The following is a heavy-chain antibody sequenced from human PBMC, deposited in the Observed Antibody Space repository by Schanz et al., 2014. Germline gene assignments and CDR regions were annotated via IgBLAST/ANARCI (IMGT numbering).Heavy chain of an antibody. J-gene: IGHJ3*02. V-gene: IGHV3-74*01. D-gene: IGHD4-17*01. CDR2: INSDGSTT. CDR3: AKDPHKDYGGKPQALDI. CDR1: GFTFSSYW. Sequence: EVQLVESGGGLVQPGGSLRLSCAASGFTFSSYWMHWVRQAPGKGLVWVSRINSDGSTTIYADSVKGRFTISRDNAKNTLYLQMNSLRAEDTALYYCAKDPHKDYGGKPQALDIWGQGTMVTVSS.